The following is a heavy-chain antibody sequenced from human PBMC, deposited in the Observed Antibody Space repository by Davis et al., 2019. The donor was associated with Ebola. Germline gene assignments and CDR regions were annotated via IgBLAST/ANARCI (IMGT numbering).Heavy chain of an antibody. CDR2: ISAYNGNS. J-gene: IGHJ4*02. CDR1: GYTFTSYG. V-gene: IGHV1-18*01. D-gene: IGHD2-15*01. CDR3: ARDCSGGSCYYTYYFDY. Sequence: AASVKVSCKASGYTFTSYGISWVRQAPGQGLEWMGWISAYNGNSNYAQKLQGRVTMTTDTSTSTAYMELRSLRSDDTAVYYCARDCSGGSCYYTYYFDYWGQGTLVTVSS.